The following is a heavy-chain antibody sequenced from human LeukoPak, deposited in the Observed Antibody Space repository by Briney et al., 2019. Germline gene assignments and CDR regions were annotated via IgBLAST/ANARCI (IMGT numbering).Heavy chain of an antibody. Sequence: GGSLRLSCAASGFTFSTYAMSWVRQAPGKGLEWVSVISHSGGSTYYADSVKGRFTISRDNSKNTLYLQMNSLRAEDTAVYYCARDEEQLNMWGQGTMVTVSS. CDR2: ISHSGGST. CDR1: GFTFSTYA. CDR3: ARDEEQLNM. J-gene: IGHJ3*02. D-gene: IGHD6-19*01. V-gene: IGHV3-23*01.